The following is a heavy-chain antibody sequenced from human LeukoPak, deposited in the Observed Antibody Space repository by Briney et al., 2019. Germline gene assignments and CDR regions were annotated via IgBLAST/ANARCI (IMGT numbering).Heavy chain of an antibody. CDR3: ARAGGYSYGSSDY. CDR2: IKQDGSEK. V-gene: IGHV3-7*03. J-gene: IGHJ4*02. D-gene: IGHD5-18*01. Sequence: GGALRLFCAASGFTFSSYWMSWVRQAPGKGLEWVANIKQDGSEKYYVDSVKGRFTISRDNAKNSLYLQMNSLRAENTAVYYCARAGGYSYGSSDYWGQGTLVTVSS. CDR1: GFTFSSYW.